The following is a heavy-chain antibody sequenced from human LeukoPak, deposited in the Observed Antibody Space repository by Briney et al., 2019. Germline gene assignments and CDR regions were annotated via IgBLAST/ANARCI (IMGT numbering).Heavy chain of an antibody. CDR3: ATMPPSGAHNSLDH. CDR2: ISSSSSYI. CDR1: GFTFNKYN. D-gene: IGHD2-2*01. V-gene: IGHV3-21*01. J-gene: IGHJ4*02. Sequence: GGSLRLSCAASGFTFNKYNMNWVRQAPGKGLEWVSAISSSSSYIYYADSVKGRFTISRDNAKNSLYLQMNSLGAEDTAVYYCATMPPSGAHNSLDHWGQGTLVTVSS.